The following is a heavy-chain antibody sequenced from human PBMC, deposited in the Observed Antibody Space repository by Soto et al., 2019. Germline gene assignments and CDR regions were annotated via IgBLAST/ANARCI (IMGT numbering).Heavy chain of an antibody. Sequence: QVQLVQSGAEVKEPGASVKVSCKASGYTFITYGMSWVRQAPGQGLDWMGWISTYNGDTKYADRLQGRVHLHKDTTTGTAYMELKSLRSDDTAVYYCARGPTDYYDKSGAYSLDYWGQGTLVTVSS. CDR1: GYTFITYG. CDR3: ARGPTDYYDKSGAYSLDY. CDR2: ISTYNGDT. D-gene: IGHD3-22*01. J-gene: IGHJ4*02. V-gene: IGHV1-18*01.